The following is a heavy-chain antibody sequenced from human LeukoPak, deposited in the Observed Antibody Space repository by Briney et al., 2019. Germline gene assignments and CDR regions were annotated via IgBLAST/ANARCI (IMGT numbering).Heavy chain of an antibody. CDR2: IKPDGSDT. D-gene: IGHD5-12*01. J-gene: IGHJ4*02. CDR1: GFTFTTHW. Sequence: GGSLRLSCGASGFTFTTHWIHWVRQAPGKGLVWVSRIKPDGSDTNYADSVKGRFTISRDNAKNTVYLQMNSLRAEDTAVYYCARGRYGGYFIDYWGQGTLVTVSS. V-gene: IGHV3-74*01. CDR3: ARGRYGGYFIDY.